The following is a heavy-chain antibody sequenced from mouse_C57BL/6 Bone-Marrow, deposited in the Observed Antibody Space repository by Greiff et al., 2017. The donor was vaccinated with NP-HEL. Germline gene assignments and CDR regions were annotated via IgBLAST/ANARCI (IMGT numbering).Heavy chain of an antibody. CDR1: GFTFSSYG. Sequence: DVMLVESGGDLVKPGGSLKLSCAASGFTFSSYGMSWVRQTPDKRLEWVATISSGGSYTYYPDTVKGRFTISRDNAKNTLDLQMSSLKSEDTAMYYGARPSPTPYYFDYWGQGTTLTVSS. V-gene: IGHV5-6*02. D-gene: IGHD6-1*01. CDR3: ARPSPTPYYFDY. CDR2: ISSGGSYT. J-gene: IGHJ2*01.